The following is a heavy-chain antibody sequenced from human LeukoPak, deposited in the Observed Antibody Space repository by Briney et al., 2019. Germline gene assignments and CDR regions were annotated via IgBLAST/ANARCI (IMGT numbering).Heavy chain of an antibody. CDR1: GGSISSSSYY. Sequence: SETLSLTCTVSGGSISSSSYYWGWIRQPPGKGLEWIGYIYYSGSTNYNPSLKSRVTMSVDTSKNQFSLKLSSVTAADTAVYYCARANYYYYMDVWGKGTTVTVSS. CDR3: ARANYYYYMDV. V-gene: IGHV4-61*05. CDR2: IYYSGST. J-gene: IGHJ6*03.